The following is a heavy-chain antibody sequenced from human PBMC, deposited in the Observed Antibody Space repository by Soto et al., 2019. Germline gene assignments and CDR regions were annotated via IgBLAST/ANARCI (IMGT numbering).Heavy chain of an antibody. V-gene: IGHV3-21*01. CDR1: GFTFRSFT. Sequence: GGSLRLSCAASGFTFRSFTMNWVRQAPGKWLEWVSTISSNSAYIYYTDALRGRFTISRDNAKNSLHLQMNSLRAEDTAVYYCTRDASRDSSARGWFDPWGPGXLVTVSS. D-gene: IGHD6-13*01. CDR2: ISSNSAYI. J-gene: IGHJ5*02. CDR3: TRDASRDSSARGWFDP.